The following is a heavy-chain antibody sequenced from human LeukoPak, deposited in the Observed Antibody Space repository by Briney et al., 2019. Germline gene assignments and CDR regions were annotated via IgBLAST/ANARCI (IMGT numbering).Heavy chain of an antibody. Sequence: SVKVSCKASVFTFTSSAMQWVRQARGQRLEWIGWIVVGSGNTNYAQKFQERVTITRDMSTSTAYMELSSLRSEDTAVYYCALHRDTPPARVVEDYWGQGTLVTVSS. V-gene: IGHV1-58*02. D-gene: IGHD5-18*01. CDR2: IVVGSGNT. J-gene: IGHJ4*02. CDR3: ALHRDTPPARVVEDY. CDR1: VFTFTSSA.